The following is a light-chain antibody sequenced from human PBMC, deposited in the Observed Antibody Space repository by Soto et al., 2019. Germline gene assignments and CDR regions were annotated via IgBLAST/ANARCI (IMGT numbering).Light chain of an antibody. J-gene: IGLJ1*01. CDR2: DVS. V-gene: IGLV2-14*03. Sequence: QSALTQPRSVSGSPGQSVTISCTGTSSDVGGYNSVSWYQQHPGKAPKLMIYDVSNRPSGVSNRFSGSKSGNTASLTISGLQAEDEADYYCSSYTSSRAYVFGIGTKLTVL. CDR1: SSDVGGYNS. CDR3: SSYTSSRAYV.